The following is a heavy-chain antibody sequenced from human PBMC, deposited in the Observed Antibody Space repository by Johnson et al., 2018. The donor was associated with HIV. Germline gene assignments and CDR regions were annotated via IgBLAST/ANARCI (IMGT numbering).Heavy chain of an antibody. D-gene: IGHD6-13*01. CDR1: GFAFSSYG. J-gene: IGHJ3*01. CDR2: ISYDGSNK. Sequence: VQLVESGGGVVQPGRSLRLSCAASGFAFSSYGMYWVRQAPGKGLEWVAVISYDGSNKYYADSVKGRFTISRDNSENTLYLQMNSLRPEDTAVYFCARDGKYSSIGPDAFDVWGQGTMVAVSS. CDR3: ARDGKYSSIGPDAFDV. V-gene: IGHV3-30*03.